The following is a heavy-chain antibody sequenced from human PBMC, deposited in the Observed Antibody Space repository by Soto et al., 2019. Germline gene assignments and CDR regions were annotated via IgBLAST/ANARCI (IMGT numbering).Heavy chain of an antibody. V-gene: IGHV1-18*01. J-gene: IGHJ6*03. CDR1: GYTFTNYG. D-gene: IGHD6-6*01. CDR2: ISAYNGNT. Sequence: QVQLLQSGAEVKKPGASVKVSCKASGYTFTNYGITWVRQAPGQGLEWMGWISAYNGNTHYTQRLQGRDTMTTDTSPSPASVALRRLRSYDTAGYYCARVRQIVCYVYYSMDVWGKGTTVTVSS. CDR3: ARVRQIVCYVYYSMDV.